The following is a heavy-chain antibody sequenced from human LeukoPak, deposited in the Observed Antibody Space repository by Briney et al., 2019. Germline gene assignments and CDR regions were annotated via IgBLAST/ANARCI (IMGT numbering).Heavy chain of an antibody. Sequence: GGSLRLSRAASGFTFSSYTMSWVRQAPGKGLEWVSTITTSDGNTYYADSVKGRFTVSRDNSKNTLFLQMNSLRAEDTAVYYCAKDGGLWVSAHWGDSWGRGTLVTVSS. CDR2: ITTSDGNT. D-gene: IGHD7-27*01. CDR3: AKDGGLWVSAHWGDS. CDR1: GFTFSSYT. V-gene: IGHV3-23*01. J-gene: IGHJ4*02.